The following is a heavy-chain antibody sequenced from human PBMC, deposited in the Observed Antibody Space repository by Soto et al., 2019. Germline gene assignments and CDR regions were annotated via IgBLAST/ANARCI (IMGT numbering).Heavy chain of an antibody. CDR1: GFPFSHYW. Sequence: TVGSLRLSCAASGFPFSHYWMHWVRQTPGKGLVWVSRINPAGTITNYADSVEGRFTISRDNADSALFLQMNSLSAEDTAIYYCTSDTFGLRDTWGQGTLVTVSS. V-gene: IGHV3-74*01. J-gene: IGHJ5*02. D-gene: IGHD3-16*01. CDR2: INPAGTIT. CDR3: TSDTFGLRDT.